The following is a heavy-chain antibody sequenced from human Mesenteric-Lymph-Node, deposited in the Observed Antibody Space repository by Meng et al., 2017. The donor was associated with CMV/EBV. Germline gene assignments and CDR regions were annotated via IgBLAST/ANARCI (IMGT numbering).Heavy chain of an antibody. J-gene: IGHJ5*02. CDR3: ARNPASIEAGGYYRRSAWFDP. D-gene: IGHD3-3*01. Sequence: SCCSLIRQTPGKGLVWNGNMYCREITDCIHYRKSRVTISLDTSQDQFSLKLSSVTAADTALYYCARNPASIEAGGYYRRSAWFDPWGQGTLVTVSS. V-gene: IGHV4-59*01. CDR2: MYCREIT. CDR1: SC.